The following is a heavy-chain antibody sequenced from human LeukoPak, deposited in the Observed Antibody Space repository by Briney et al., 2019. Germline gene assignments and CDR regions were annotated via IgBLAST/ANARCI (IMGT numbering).Heavy chain of an antibody. J-gene: IGHJ4*02. D-gene: IGHD4-11*01. CDR1: GFTFGDYA. V-gene: IGHV3-49*04. CDR2: IRSKAYGGTT. CDR3: TRAPDDYSNYFDY. Sequence: GGSLRLSCPASGFTFGDYAMSWVRQAPGKGLEWVGFIRSKAYGGTTEYAASVKGRFTISRDDSKSIAYLQMNSLKTEDTAVYYCTRAPDDYSNYFDYWGQGTLVTVSS.